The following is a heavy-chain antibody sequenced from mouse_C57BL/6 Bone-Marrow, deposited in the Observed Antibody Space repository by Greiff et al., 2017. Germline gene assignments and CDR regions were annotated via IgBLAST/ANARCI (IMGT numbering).Heavy chain of an antibody. J-gene: IGHJ1*03. CDR2: ISSGGSYT. CDR1: GFTFSSYG. V-gene: IGHV5-6*01. Sequence: EVMLVESGGDLVKPGGSLKLSCAASGFTFSSYGMSWVRQTPDKRLEWVATISSGGSYTYYPDSVKGRFTISRDNAKKTLYRQMSSLKSEDTAMYYCARHIGYYDVWGKGTTVTVSS. CDR3: ARHIGYYDV.